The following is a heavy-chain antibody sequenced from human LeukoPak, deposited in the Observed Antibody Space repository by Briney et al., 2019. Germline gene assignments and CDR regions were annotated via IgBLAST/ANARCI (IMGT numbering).Heavy chain of an antibody. CDR1: GFTFSSYA. V-gene: IGHV3-64*01. D-gene: IGHD6-13*01. J-gene: IGHJ4*02. Sequence: HGGTLRLSCAASGFTFSSYAMTWVRQAPGKGLESVSAISSNGSSTYYANSVKGRFTISRDNSKKTLYLQLCSLRAEDKAVYYCARDNSGSFDYWGQGTLVTVSS. CDR3: ARDNSGSFDY. CDR2: ISSNGSST.